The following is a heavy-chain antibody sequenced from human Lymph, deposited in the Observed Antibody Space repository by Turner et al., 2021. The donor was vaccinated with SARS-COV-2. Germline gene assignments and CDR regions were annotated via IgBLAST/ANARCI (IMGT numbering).Heavy chain of an antibody. CDR2: MHPNSVGT. D-gene: IGHD3-3*01. V-gene: IGHV1-2*02. J-gene: IGHJ6*02. CDR1: GYTFTGYN. CDR3: ARDFERDNDFWSGYSGGYGLDV. Sequence: QVQLVQSGAEVRKPGASVKVSGKASGYTFTGYNMHWVRQAPGQGLEGMGWMHPNSVGTNDVQKFQGRVTMTRDTSISTAYMELSRLRSDDTAVYYCARDFERDNDFWSGYSGGYGLDVWGQGTTVTVSS.